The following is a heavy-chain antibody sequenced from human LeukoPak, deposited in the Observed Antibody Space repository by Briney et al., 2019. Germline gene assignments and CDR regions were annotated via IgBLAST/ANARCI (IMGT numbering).Heavy chain of an antibody. Sequence: PGGSLRLSCAASGFTFDDYAMHWVRQAPGKGLEWVSLISWDGGSTYYADSVKGRFTISRDNSKNSLYLQMNSLRAEDTALYYXXXDIGKVGDRYYYYYYYMDVWGKGTTVTVSS. D-gene: IGHD3-10*01. J-gene: IGHJ6*03. V-gene: IGHV3-43D*03. CDR3: XXDIGKVGDRYYYYYYYMDV. CDR1: GFTFDDYA. CDR2: ISWDGGST.